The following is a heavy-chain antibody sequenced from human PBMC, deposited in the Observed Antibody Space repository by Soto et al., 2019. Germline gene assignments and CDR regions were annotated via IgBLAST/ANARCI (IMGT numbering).Heavy chain of an antibody. CDR2: ISYDGSNK. CDR1: GFTFSSYG. D-gene: IGHD2-2*01. Sequence: GGSLRLSCAASGFTFSSYGMHWVRQAPGKGLEWVAVISYDGSNKYYADSVKGRFTISRDNSKNTLYLQMNSLRAEDTAVYYCAKRDCSSTSCYGYYYYYGMDVWGQGTTVTVSS. J-gene: IGHJ6*02. V-gene: IGHV3-30*18. CDR3: AKRDCSSTSCYGYYYYYGMDV.